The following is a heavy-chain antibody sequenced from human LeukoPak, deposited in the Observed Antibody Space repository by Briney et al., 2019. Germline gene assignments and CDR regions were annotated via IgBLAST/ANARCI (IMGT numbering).Heavy chain of an antibody. CDR2: ISGSGGST. CDR1: GFPLSSHA. Sequence: GGSLRLSCAASGFPLSSHAMSWVRQAPGKGLEWVSAISGSGGSTYYADSVKGRFTISRDNSKNTLYLQKNSLRAEDTAVYYCANNLPDYGDDEDYWGQGTLVTVSS. D-gene: IGHD4-17*01. CDR3: ANNLPDYGDDEDY. J-gene: IGHJ4*02. V-gene: IGHV3-23*01.